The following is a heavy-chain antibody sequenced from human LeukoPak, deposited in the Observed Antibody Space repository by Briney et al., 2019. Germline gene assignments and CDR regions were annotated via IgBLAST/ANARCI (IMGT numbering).Heavy chain of an antibody. Sequence: SETLSLTCTVSGGSISSSSYYWGWIRQPPGKGLEWIGSIYYSGSTYYNPSLKSRVTISVDTSKNQFSLKLSSVTAADTAVYYCARQTVYSPEVDYWGQGTLVTVSS. CDR3: ARQTVYSPEVDY. D-gene: IGHD4-11*01. V-gene: IGHV4-39*01. J-gene: IGHJ4*02. CDR1: GGSISSSSYY. CDR2: IYYSGST.